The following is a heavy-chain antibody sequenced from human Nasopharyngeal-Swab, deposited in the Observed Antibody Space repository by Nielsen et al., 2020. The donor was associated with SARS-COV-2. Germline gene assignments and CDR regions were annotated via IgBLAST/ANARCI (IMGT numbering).Heavy chain of an antibody. CDR3: ARGVGPQPLPSYFDY. CDR2: INTVGSST. J-gene: IGHJ4*02. CDR1: GFTFSSFW. D-gene: IGHD2-15*01. Sequence: GGFLRLSCAASGFTFSSFWMHWVRPAPGKGLVWVSRINTVGSSTIYADSVKGRFTISRDNAQHTLYLQMNSLTAEDTAVYYCARGVGPQPLPSYFDYWGQGTLVTVSS. V-gene: IGHV3-74*01.